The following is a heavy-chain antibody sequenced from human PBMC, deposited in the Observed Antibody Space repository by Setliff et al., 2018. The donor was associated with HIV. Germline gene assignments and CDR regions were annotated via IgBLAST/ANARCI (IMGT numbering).Heavy chain of an antibody. CDR2: IYYTGST. J-gene: IGHJ6*03. CDR3: ARIVRWELVATSTFFYYYMDV. V-gene: IGHV4-59*08. Sequence: SETLSLTCTVSGGSISSYYWSWIRQPPGKGLEYIGNIYYTGSTHHNPSLESRVATSVDTSKNQFSLKLSSVTAADTAVYYCARIVRWELVATSTFFYYYMDVWGKGTTVTVSS. CDR1: GGSISSYY. D-gene: IGHD1-26*01.